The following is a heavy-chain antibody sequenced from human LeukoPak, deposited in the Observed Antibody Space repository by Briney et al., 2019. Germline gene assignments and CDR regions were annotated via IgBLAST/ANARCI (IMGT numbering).Heavy chain of an antibody. Sequence: ASVKVSCKASGYTFTSYDINWVRQATGQGLEWMGWMNPNSGNTGYAQKFQGRVTITRNTSISTAYMELSSLRSEDTAVYYCARGSGYSYVNWFDPWGQGTLVTVSS. J-gene: IGHJ5*02. V-gene: IGHV1-8*03. CDR2: MNPNSGNT. D-gene: IGHD5-18*01. CDR3: ARGSGYSYVNWFDP. CDR1: GYTFTSYD.